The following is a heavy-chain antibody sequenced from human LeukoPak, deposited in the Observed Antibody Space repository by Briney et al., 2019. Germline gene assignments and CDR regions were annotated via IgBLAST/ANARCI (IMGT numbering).Heavy chain of an antibody. CDR1: GFTFSNYA. V-gene: IGHV3-23*01. CDR3: AAKNTWTYGMDV. D-gene: IGHD1/OR15-1a*01. J-gene: IGHJ6*02. Sequence: GGSLRRSCAASGFTFSNYAMSWVRQAPGKGLEWVSAISGSGGSTYYADSVKGRFTISRDNSKNTLYLQMNGLRAEDTAVYYCAAKNTWTYGMDVWGQGTTVTVSS. CDR2: ISGSGGST.